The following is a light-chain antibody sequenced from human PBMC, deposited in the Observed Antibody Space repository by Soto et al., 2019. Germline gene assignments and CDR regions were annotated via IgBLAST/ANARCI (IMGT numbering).Light chain of an antibody. V-gene: IGKV1-8*01. J-gene: IGKJ5*01. CDR3: QQYYSYPPIT. Sequence: QMTQAPSTLSASVGDSVTITCXASHGIRTYLAWYQQKPGKAPKLLIYAASTLQSGVPSRFSGSGSGTDFTLTISCLQSEDFATYYCQQYYSYPPITFGQGTRLEIK. CDR1: HGIRTY. CDR2: AAS.